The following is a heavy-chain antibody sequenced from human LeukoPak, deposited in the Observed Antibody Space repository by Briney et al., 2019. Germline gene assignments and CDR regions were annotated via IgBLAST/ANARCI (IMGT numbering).Heavy chain of an antibody. J-gene: IGHJ4*02. CDR2: ISGSGGST. D-gene: IGHD6-6*01. Sequence: GGSLILSCAASGFTFSSYAMSGVRQAPGKGLEWVSAISGSGGSTYYADSVKGRFTISRDNSKNTLYLQMNSLRAEDTAVYYCAKVGSIAADFDYWGQGTLVTVSS. CDR3: AKVGSIAADFDY. V-gene: IGHV3-23*01. CDR1: GFTFSSYA.